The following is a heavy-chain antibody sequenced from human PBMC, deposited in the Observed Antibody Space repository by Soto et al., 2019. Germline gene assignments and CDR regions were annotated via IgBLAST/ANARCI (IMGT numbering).Heavy chain of an antibody. J-gene: IGHJ6*02. Sequence: PTRVNPTQTLTLTCPVSVFSLSTRGVGVGWIRQPPGKALEWLALIYWDDDKRYSPSLKSRLTITKDTSKNQVVLTMTNMDPVDTATYYCAHTGTAAAGISYYYGMDGWGQGTTVTFS. D-gene: IGHD6-13*01. CDR2: IYWDDDK. V-gene: IGHV2-5*02. CDR1: VFSLSTRGVG. CDR3: AHTGTAAAGISYYYGMDG.